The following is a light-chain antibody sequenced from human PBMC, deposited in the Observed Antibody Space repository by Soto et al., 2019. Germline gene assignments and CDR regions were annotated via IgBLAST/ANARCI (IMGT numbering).Light chain of an antibody. J-gene: IGKJ1*01. Sequence: DIQMTQSPSTLSASVGDRVTITCRASQSVSRGLAWYQQKPGKAPKLLIYKASTLESGVPSRFSGSGSGTEFTLAISGLKPDDSAPNYFQQYNDNWTFGQGTKVEIK. V-gene: IGKV1-5*03. CDR1: QSVSRG. CDR3: QQYNDNWT. CDR2: KAS.